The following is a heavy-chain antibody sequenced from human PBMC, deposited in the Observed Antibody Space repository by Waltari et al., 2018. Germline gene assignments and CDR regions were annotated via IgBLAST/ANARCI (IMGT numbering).Heavy chain of an antibody. V-gene: IGHV3-23*01. J-gene: IGHJ4*02. CDR1: GFTFSCYA. Sequence: EVQLLEFGGGLVQPGGSLRLSCALSGFTFSCYAMSWFRQAPGKGLEWVSAISGSGGSTYYADSVKGRFTISRDNSKNTLYLQMNSLRAEDTAVYYCAWGNLATGIDYWGQGTLVTVSS. D-gene: IGHD5-12*01. CDR2: ISGSGGST. CDR3: AWGNLATGIDY.